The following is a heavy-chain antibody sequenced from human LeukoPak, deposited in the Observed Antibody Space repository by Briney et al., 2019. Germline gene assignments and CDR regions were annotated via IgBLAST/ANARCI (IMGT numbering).Heavy chain of an antibody. CDR3: ARGLNWAPTNYPGAFDF. J-gene: IGHJ3*01. V-gene: IGHV4-30-2*01. CDR1: GGSISSGFYS. Sequence: SETLSLTCVVSGGSISSGFYSWNWIRQPPGKGLEWLGYVYQSGSTSYNPSLKSRVTISVDRSKNQFSLKLSSVTAADTAVYYCARGLNWAPTNYPGAFDFWGQGTMVIVSS. CDR2: VYQSGST. D-gene: IGHD5-24*01.